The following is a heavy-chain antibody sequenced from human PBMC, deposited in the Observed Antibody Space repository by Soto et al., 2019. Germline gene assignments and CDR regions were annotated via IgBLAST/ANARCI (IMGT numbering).Heavy chain of an antibody. CDR2: MNPNSGNT. V-gene: IGHV1-8*01. Sequence: ASVKVSCKASGYTFTSYDINWVRQATGQGLEWMGWMNPNSGNTGYAQKFQGRVTMTRNTSISTAYMELSSLRSEDTAVYYCARGITIFVVVHYSPYSMVVWGPGPTLTVS. J-gene: IGHJ6*02. D-gene: IGHD3-3*01. CDR1: GYTFTSYD. CDR3: ARGITIFVVVHYSPYSMVV.